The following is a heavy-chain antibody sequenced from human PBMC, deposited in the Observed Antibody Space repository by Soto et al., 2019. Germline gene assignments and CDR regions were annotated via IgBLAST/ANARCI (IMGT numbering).Heavy chain of an antibody. CDR3: AVGGNYLSMDV. D-gene: IGHD4-4*01. CDR2: INPDGGGT. CDR1: GYTFTSYY. V-gene: IGHV1-46*01. J-gene: IGHJ6*02. Sequence: QVQLVQSGAEVKKPGASVKVSCKASGYTFTSYYMHWVRLAPGQGLEWMGIINPDGGGTSYAQQFKGRVIMTSDTYTSTVYMEMSSLRSDDTAVYYCAVGGNYLSMDVWGQGTTVTVSS.